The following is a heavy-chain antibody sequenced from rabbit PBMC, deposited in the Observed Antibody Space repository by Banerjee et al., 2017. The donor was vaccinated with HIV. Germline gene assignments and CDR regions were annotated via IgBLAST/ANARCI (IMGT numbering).Heavy chain of an antibody. D-gene: IGHD1-1*01. J-gene: IGHJ4*01. CDR3: ARHNSGTGYLFRL. Sequence: QEQLEESGGDLVKPEGSLTLTCTASGFSFSGSYWICWVRQAPGKGLEWIACIDGGSSGSTDYATWAKGRFTISKTSSTTVTLQMTSLTAADTATYFCARHNSGTGYLFRLWGPGTLVTVS. V-gene: IGHV1S45*01. CDR2: IDGGSSGST. CDR1: GFSFSGSYW.